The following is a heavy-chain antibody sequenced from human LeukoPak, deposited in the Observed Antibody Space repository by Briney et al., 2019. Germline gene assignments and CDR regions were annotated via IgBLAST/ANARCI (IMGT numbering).Heavy chain of an antibody. CDR1: GGSISSYY. V-gene: IGHV4-59*01. D-gene: IGHD5-24*01. CDR3: ARSKRWLATDC. CDR2: IYYSGST. J-gene: IGHJ4*02. Sequence: SETLSLTCTASGGSISSYYWSWIRQPPGQGLEWIGYIYYSGSTNYNPSPKRRVTISVDTSKNQFCLNMSAVTAADTAVYYCARSKRWLATDCGGQGGLVTVSS.